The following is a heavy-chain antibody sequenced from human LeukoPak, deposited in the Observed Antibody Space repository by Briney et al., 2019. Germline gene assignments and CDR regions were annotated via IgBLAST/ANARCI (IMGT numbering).Heavy chain of an antibody. Sequence: PGGSLRLSCAASGFTFSSHWMSWVRQAPGKGLEWVANIKQDGSEKYYVDSVKGRFTISRDNAKNSLYLQMNSLRAEDTAVYYCARSGWCDIWGQGTMVTVSS. CDR1: GFTFSSHW. J-gene: IGHJ3*02. CDR2: IKQDGSEK. D-gene: IGHD6-19*01. CDR3: ARSGWCDI. V-gene: IGHV3-7*01.